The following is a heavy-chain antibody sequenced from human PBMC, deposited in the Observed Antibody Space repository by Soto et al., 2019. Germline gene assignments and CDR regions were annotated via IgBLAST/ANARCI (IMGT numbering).Heavy chain of an antibody. J-gene: IGHJ3*02. CDR2: IYESGNT. D-gene: IGHD1-1*01. CDR3: ARDELNRLPDAAFDI. Sequence: SETLSLTCSVSSGSISRYYWSWIRQPPGKGLEWIGYIYESGNTNYNPSLKSRVTISVDTSKKQFSLNLSSVTAADTAVYYCARDELNRLPDAAFDIWGQGTMVTV. CDR1: SGSISRYY. V-gene: IGHV4-59*12.